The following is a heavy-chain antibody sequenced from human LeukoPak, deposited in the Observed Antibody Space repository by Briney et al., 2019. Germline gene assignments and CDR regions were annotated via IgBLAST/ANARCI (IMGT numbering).Heavy chain of an antibody. V-gene: IGHV4-59*12. CDR1: GGSISSYY. D-gene: IGHD5-24*01. CDR2: IYYSGST. J-gene: IGHJ4*02. Sequence: PSETLSLTCTVSGGSISSYYWSWIRQPPGKGLEWIGYIYYSGSTNYNPSLKSRVTISVDTSKNQFSLKLSSVTAADTAVYYCARDERDGYDYWGQGTLVTVSS. CDR3: ARDERDGYDY.